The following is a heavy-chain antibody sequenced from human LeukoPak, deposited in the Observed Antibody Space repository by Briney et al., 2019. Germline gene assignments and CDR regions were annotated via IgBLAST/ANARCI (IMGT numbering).Heavy chain of an antibody. D-gene: IGHD6-19*01. V-gene: IGHV4-39*01. Sequence: PSETLSLTCTVSGGSISSSSYYWGWIRQPPGKGLEWIGSIYYSGSTYYNPSLKSRVTISVDTSKNQFSLKLSSVTAADTAVYYCARGPTIAVAGTRDFDIWGQGTMATVSS. CDR2: IYYSGST. J-gene: IGHJ3*02. CDR3: ARGPTIAVAGTRDFDI. CDR1: GGSISSSSYY.